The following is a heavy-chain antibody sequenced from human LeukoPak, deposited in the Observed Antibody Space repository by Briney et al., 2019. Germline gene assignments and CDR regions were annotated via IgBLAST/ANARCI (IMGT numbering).Heavy chain of an antibody. CDR2: ISAYNGNT. D-gene: IGHD1-26*01. V-gene: IGHV1-18*01. CDR1: GYTFSNYG. J-gene: IGHJ4*02. Sequence: GASVKVSCKASGYTFSNYGIAWVRQAPGQGLEWMGWISAYNGNTNYAQKLQGRVTMTTDTSTSTAYMELRSLRSDDTAVYYCARDLVGATRFDYWGQGTLVTVSS. CDR3: ARDLVGATRFDY.